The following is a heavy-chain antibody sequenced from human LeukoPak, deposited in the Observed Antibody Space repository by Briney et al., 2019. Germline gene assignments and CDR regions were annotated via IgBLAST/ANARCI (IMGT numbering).Heavy chain of an antibody. CDR2: FDPEDGET. V-gene: IGHV1-24*01. CDR3: ATDPAQRSYCVGCYYYGMDV. D-gene: IGHD1-26*01. J-gene: IGHJ6*02. CDR1: GYTLTELS. Sequence: ASVKVSCKVSGYTLTELSMHWVRQAPGKGLERMGGFDPEDGETIYAQKFQGRVTMTEDTSTDTAYMELSSLRSEDTAVYYCATDPAQRSYCVGCYYYGMDVWGQGTTVTVSS.